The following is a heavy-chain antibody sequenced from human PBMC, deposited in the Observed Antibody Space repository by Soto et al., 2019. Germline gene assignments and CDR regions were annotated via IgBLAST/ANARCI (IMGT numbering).Heavy chain of an antibody. CDR1: GYSFTSYC. J-gene: IGHJ6*02. D-gene: IGHD4-17*01. CDR2: IDPSDSYT. Sequence: LGESLKISCKGSGYSFTSYCISWVRQMPGKGLEWMGRIDPSDSYTNYSPSFQGHVTISADKSISTAYLQWSSLKASDTAMYYCARHPTSTVVTSYYYGMDVWGQGTTVTVSS. V-gene: IGHV5-10-1*01. CDR3: ARHPTSTVVTSYYYGMDV.